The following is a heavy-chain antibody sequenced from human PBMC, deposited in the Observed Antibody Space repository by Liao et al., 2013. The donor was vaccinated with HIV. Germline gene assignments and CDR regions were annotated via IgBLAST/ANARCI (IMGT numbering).Heavy chain of an antibody. CDR1: DGSISSYY. CDR2: VYYSGST. V-gene: IGHV4-59*01. J-gene: IGHJ6*03. CDR3: ARGRGVDHYYYYMDV. Sequence: QVQLQESGPGLVKASETLSLSCTVSDGSISSYYWSWIRQSPGKGLEWIGDVYYSGSTNYNPSLKGRVIISLDTSKKQFSLRLTSVTAAETAVYFCARGRGVDHYYYYMDVWGKGTAVTVSS. D-gene: IGHD3-10*01.